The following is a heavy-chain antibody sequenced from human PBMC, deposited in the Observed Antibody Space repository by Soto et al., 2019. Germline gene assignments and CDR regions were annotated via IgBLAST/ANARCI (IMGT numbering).Heavy chain of an antibody. CDR3: ARDYSPYPKNLTGYWGDAFDI. CDR2: ISSSSSYI. Sequence: GGSLRLSCAASGFTFSSYSMNWVRQAPGKGLEWVSSISSSSSYIYYADSVKGRFTISRDNAKNSLYLQMNSLRAEDTAVYYCARDYSPYPKNLTGYWGDAFDIWGQGTMVTVSS. V-gene: IGHV3-21*01. D-gene: IGHD3-9*01. CDR1: GFTFSSYS. J-gene: IGHJ3*02.